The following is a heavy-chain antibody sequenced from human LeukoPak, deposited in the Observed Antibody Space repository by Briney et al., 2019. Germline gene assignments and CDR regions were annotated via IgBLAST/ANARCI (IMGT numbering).Heavy chain of an antibody. V-gene: IGHV3-7*04. CDR3: AMDRVVFTN. CDR1: GFVFNSYW. J-gene: IGHJ4*02. CDR2: IKQDGSET. Sequence: GGSLRLSCEASGFVFNSYWMTWVRQAPGKGLEWVANIKQDGSETKYVDSVEGRFTISRDNARNSVFLEMNSLRVEDTALYHCAMDRVVFTNWGQGALVTVSS. D-gene: IGHD3-22*01.